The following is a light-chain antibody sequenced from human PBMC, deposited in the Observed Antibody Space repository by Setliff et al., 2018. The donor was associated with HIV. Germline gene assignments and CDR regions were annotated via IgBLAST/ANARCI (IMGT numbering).Light chain of an antibody. V-gene: IGLV2-14*01. CDR2: QVS. J-gene: IGLJ1*01. CDR3: SAWRSSGPLVV. Sequence: QSALTQPASVSGSPGQSITISCTGTNSDIGGYNYVSWYQQHPGKGPKLIIFQVSNRPSGISDRFSGAKSGNTASLTISGPQAEDEAEYHCSAWRSSGPLVVFGTGTKVTVL. CDR1: NSDIGGYNY.